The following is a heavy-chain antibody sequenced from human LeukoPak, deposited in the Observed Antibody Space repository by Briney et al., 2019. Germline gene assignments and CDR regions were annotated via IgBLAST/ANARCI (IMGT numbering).Heavy chain of an antibody. CDR3: ARETVPAIAAPRGLNY. Sequence: SETLSLTCTVSGDFITAYYWSWIRQPPGKGLEWIGYVYYSGSTEYNPSLRSRVTISLEMSKHQFSLNLTSVTAADTAVYYCARETVPAIAAPRGLNYWGQGTLVTVSS. CDR2: VYYSGST. V-gene: IGHV4-59*01. J-gene: IGHJ4*02. D-gene: IGHD6-13*01. CDR1: GDFITAYY.